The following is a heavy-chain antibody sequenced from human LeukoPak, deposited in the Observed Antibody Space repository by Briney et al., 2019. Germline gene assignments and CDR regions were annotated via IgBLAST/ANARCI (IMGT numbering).Heavy chain of an antibody. V-gene: IGHV3-66*01. D-gene: IGHD3-22*01. Sequence: GGSLRLSCAVSGFTVGASYMSWVRQAPGKGLEGVSVIYSGGNTGYADSVKGRFSISRDNSKNMLYLQMNSLRVEDTAVYYCARDGKDSSGYYFGDSWGQGTLVTVSS. CDR3: ARDGKDSSGYYFGDS. J-gene: IGHJ4*02. CDR1: GFTVGASY. CDR2: IYSGGNT.